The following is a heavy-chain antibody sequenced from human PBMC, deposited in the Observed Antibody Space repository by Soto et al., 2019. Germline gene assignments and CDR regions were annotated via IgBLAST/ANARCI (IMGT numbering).Heavy chain of an antibody. J-gene: IGHJ4*02. D-gene: IGHD5-18*01. CDR3: AHPRYSYGWYYFAY. V-gene: IGHV2-5*02. Sequence: SGPTLVNPTQTLTLTGSFFGFSLSTSGVGVGWIRQPPGKALEWLALIYWDDDKRHSPSLKSRLTITKDTPKNQVVLTMTNMDPVDTATYYCAHPRYSYGWYYFAYWGQGTLVPVSS. CDR2: IYWDDDK. CDR1: GFSLSTSGVG.